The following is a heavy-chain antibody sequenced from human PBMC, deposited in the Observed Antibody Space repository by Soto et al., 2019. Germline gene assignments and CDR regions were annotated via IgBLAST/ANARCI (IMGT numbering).Heavy chain of an antibody. D-gene: IGHD3-22*01. CDR3: ARSYYYDSSGYHPWDY. CDR1: GYTFTSYA. Sequence: ASVKVSCKASGYTFTSYAMHWVRQAPGQRLEWMGWINAGNGNTKYSQKFQGGVTITRDTSASTAYMELSSLRSEDTAVYYCARSYYYDSSGYHPWDYWGQGTLVTVSS. CDR2: INAGNGNT. V-gene: IGHV1-3*01. J-gene: IGHJ4*02.